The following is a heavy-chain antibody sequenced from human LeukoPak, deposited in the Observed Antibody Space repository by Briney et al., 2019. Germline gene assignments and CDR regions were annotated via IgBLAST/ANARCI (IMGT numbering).Heavy chain of an antibody. J-gene: IGHJ5*02. CDR3: ARDQNPSWFDP. CDR2: IYDGGNT. Sequence: TSETLSLTCTVSGGSISSSSYYWGWIRQPPGKGLEWIGYIYDGGNTIYNPSLKSRVTISVDTSRNQFSLKLASVTAADTAVYYCARDQNPSWFDPWGQGTLVTVSS. V-gene: IGHV4-61*01. CDR1: GGSISSSSYY.